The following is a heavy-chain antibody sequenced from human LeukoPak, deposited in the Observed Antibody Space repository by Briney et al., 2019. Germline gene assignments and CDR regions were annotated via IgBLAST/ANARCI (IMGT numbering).Heavy chain of an antibody. D-gene: IGHD1-1*01. CDR2: IYPDDSDT. V-gene: IGHV5-51*01. CDR1: GYSFTSYW. J-gene: IGHJ4*02. CDR3: ARQSRTDGTTDY. Sequence: PGESLKISCKGSGYSFTSYWIGWVRQMPGKGLEWMGIIYPDDSDTTYSPSFQGQVTISADKSINTAYLQWRSLKASDTAMYFCARQSRTDGTTDYWGQGTLVTVSS.